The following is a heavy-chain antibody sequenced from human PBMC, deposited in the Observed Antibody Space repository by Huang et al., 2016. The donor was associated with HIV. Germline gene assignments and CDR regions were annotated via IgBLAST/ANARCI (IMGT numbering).Heavy chain of an antibody. CDR1: GYTFTSYS. Sequence: QVQLVQSGAEVKKPGASVKVSCKTSGYTFTSYSIHWVRQAPGQGLEWMGILNPEVERKDYAPKFQGRVTMTRETSTSTVYMELSSLRSEDTAMYYCAREGQGYAMDVWGQGTTVTVSS. CDR2: LNPEVERK. V-gene: IGHV1-46*01. CDR3: AREGQGYAMDV. J-gene: IGHJ6*02.